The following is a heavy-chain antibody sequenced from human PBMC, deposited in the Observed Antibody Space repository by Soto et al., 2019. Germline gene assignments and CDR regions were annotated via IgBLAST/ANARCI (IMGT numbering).Heavy chain of an antibody. CDR2: IYYSGST. J-gene: IGHJ6*02. CDR1: GGSISSSSYY. D-gene: IGHD3-10*01. V-gene: IGHV4-39*01. Sequence: SETLSLTCTVSGGSISSSSYYWGWIRQPPGKGLEWIGSIYYSGSTYYNPSLKSRVTISVDTSKNQFSLKLSSVTAADTAAYYCAWTGMVRGVISGDYYYGMDVWGQGTTVTVSS. CDR3: AWTGMVRGVISGDYYYGMDV.